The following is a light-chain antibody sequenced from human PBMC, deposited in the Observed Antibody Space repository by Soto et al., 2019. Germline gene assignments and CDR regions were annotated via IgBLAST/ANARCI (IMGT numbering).Light chain of an antibody. CDR2: GVS. CDR3: SSYTTSSVLDV. V-gene: IGLV2-14*01. Sequence: QSALTQPASVSGSPGQSITISCTGTSSDIGGSYNYVSWYQQHPGKAPKLIIYGVSDRPSGVSNRFSGSKSGNTASLTISGLQADDEADYYCSSYTTSSVLDVFGGGTKVTVL. J-gene: IGLJ2*01. CDR1: SSDIGGSYNY.